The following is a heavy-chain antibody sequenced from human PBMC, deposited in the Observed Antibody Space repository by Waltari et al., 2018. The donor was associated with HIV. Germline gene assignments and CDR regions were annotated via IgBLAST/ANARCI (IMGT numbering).Heavy chain of an antibody. D-gene: IGHD1-26*01. CDR3: AKTDWEDGSMRGFDP. CDR2: INRKTGKP. J-gene: IGHJ5*02. V-gene: IGHV7-4-1*02. Sequence: QVQLVQSGSELKNPGASVKVSCKASGYTFIDFAINWLRQAPGQGLEWMGWINRKTGKPTDVQGLTGRFGFSLDTSATTAQLEISSLKAEDTAVYYCAKTDWEDGSMRGFDPWGQGTLVTVSS. CDR1: GYTFIDFA.